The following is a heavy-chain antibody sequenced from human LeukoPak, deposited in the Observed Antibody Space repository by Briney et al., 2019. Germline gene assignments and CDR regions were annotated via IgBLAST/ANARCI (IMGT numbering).Heavy chain of an antibody. D-gene: IGHD6-13*01. J-gene: IGHJ4*02. CDR3: ARDDVAAAGTFPIHYFDY. Sequence: GGSLRLSCAASGFTFSDYYMSWIRQAPGKGLEWVSYISSSGSTINYADSVKGRFTISRDNAKNSLYLQMNSLGAEDTAVYYCARDDVAAAGTFPIHYFDYWGQGTLVTVSS. CDR2: ISSSGSTI. CDR1: GFTFSDYY. V-gene: IGHV3-11*01.